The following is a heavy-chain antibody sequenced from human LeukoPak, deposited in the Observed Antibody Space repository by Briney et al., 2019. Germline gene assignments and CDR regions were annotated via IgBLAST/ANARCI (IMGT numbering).Heavy chain of an antibody. CDR1: GFIFSSYG. V-gene: IGHV3-33*01. Sequence: GRSLRLSCAASGFIFSSYGMHWVRQAPGKGLEWVAVIWYDGSKRYYADSVKGRFSISRDNSKNTLYLQMNSLRAEDTAVFYCARGPINSPLLDFWGQGTLVTVSS. CDR2: IWYDGSKR. J-gene: IGHJ4*02. D-gene: IGHD4-23*01. CDR3: ARGPINSPLLDF.